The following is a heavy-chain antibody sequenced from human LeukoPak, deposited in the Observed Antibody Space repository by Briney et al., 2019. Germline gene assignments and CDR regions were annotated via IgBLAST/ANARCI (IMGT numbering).Heavy chain of an antibody. J-gene: IGHJ6*02. D-gene: IGHD1-1*01. CDR1: GFAFSFFA. V-gene: IGHV3-20*04. CDR2: INWNGGST. Sequence: GGSLRLSCEASGFAFSFFAMSWLRQAPGKGLEWVSGINWNGGSTGYADSVKGRFTISRDNAKNSLYLQMNSLRAEDTALYYCAREGGGTPMIRYFYYYYGMDVWGQGTTVTVSS. CDR3: AREGGGTPMIRYFYYYYGMDV.